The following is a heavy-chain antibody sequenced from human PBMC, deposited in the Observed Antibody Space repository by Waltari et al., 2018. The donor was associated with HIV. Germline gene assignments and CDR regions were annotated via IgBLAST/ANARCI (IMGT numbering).Heavy chain of an antibody. J-gene: IGHJ4*02. Sequence: QVQLVQSGAEVKKPGASVKVSCKASGYTFTSYDINWVRQATGQGLDWIGWMNPNSGNTGHAKKCKGRVTMTRNSAISTAYMELSSLRSEDTAVYYCARGSGVRGAKIGDTWGQGTLVTVSS. CDR2: MNPNSGNT. V-gene: IGHV1-8*01. CDR3: ARGSGVRGAKIGDT. CDR1: GYTFTSYD. D-gene: IGHD3-10*01.